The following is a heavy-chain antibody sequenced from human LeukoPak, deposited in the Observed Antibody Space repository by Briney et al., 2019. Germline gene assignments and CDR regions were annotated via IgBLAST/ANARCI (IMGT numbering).Heavy chain of an antibody. CDR3: ARDRPCSGGSCRYYDAFDI. D-gene: IGHD2-15*01. V-gene: IGHV3-53*01. Sequence: GGXLRLSCAASGFTFSSNYMSWVRQAPGKGLEWVSVIYSGCSTYYAASVTRLFPISRDNSKTTLYLQMNSLTAEDTAVYYCARDRPCSGGSCRYYDAFDIWGQGTMVTVSS. CDR1: GFTFSSNY. J-gene: IGHJ3*02. CDR2: IYSGCST.